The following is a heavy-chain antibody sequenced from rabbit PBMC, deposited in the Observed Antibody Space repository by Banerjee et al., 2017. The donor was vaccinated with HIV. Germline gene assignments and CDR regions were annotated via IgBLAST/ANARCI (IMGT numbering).Heavy chain of an antibody. Sequence: QEQLEESGGGLVKPEGSLTLTCKASGFDLSNYYCMSWVRQAPGKGLEWIACIYNVDGSTYYASWAQGRFTISKTSSTTVTLQMTSLTAADTATYFCARGDRYAGSSGYDLWGPGTLVTVS. CDR1: GFDLSNYYC. J-gene: IGHJ4*01. CDR3: ARGDRYAGSSGYDL. V-gene: IGHV1S45*01. D-gene: IGHD8-1*01. CDR2: IYNVDGST.